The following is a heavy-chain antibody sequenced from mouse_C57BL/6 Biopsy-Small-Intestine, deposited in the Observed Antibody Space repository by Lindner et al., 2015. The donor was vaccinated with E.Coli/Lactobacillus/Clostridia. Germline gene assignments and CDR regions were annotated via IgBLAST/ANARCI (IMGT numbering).Heavy chain of an antibody. CDR1: GYKFTSYA. D-gene: IGHD1-1*02. J-gene: IGHJ4*01. CDR3: AKDILLAGGSGTYGVDY. V-gene: IGHV1-84*02. CDR2: INAGNGDT. Sequence: SVKVSCKASGYKFTSYAMHWVRQAPGQRLEWVGWINAGNGDTKYSQKFQGRVSITMDTSATTAYMELSSLRSEDTAVYYCAKDILLAGGSGTYGVDYWGQGTLVTVSS.